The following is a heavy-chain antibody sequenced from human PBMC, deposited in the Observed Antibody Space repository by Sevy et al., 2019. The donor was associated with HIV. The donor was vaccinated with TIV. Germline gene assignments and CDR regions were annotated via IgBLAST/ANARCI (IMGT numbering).Heavy chain of an antibody. V-gene: IGHV1-69*13. J-gene: IGHJ3*02. Sequence: ASVKVSCKASGGTFSSYAISWVRQAPGQGLEWMGGIIPIFGTANYAQKFQGRVTITADESTSTAYRELSSLRSEDTAVYYCARDGHTVTTVYAFDIWGQGTMVTVSS. CDR3: ARDGHTVTTVYAFDI. CDR2: IIPIFGTA. D-gene: IGHD4-4*01. CDR1: GGTFSSYA.